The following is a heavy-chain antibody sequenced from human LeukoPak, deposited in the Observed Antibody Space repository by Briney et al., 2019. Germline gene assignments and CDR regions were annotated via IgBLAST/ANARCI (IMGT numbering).Heavy chain of an antibody. V-gene: IGHV1-69*05. CDR1: GGTVSSYA. CDR2: IIPIFGTA. Sequence: GASVKVSCKASGGTVSSYAISWVRQAPGQGLEWMGGIIPIFGTANYAQKFQGRVTITTDESTSTAYMELSSLRSEDTAVYYCARGLYYYDSSGYYDNHAFDIWGQGTMVTVSS. CDR3: ARGLYYYDSSGYYDNHAFDI. J-gene: IGHJ3*02. D-gene: IGHD3-22*01.